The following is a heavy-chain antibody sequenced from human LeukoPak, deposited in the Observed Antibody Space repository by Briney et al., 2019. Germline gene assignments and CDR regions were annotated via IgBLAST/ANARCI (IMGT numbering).Heavy chain of an antibody. CDR3: ARAGPYSSGWLRSGYYYYYMDV. CDR2: IIPIFGTA. Sequence: SVKVSCKASGGTFSSYAISWVRQAPGQGLEWMGGIIPIFGTANYAQKLQGRVTMTTDTSTSTAYMELRSLRSDDTAVYYCARAGPYSSGWLRSGYYYYYMDVWGKGTTVTVSS. J-gene: IGHJ6*03. D-gene: IGHD6-19*01. V-gene: IGHV1-69*05. CDR1: GGTFSSYA.